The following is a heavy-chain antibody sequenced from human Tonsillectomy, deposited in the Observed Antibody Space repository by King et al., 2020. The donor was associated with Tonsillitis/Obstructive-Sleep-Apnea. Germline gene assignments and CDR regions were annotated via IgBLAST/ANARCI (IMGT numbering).Heavy chain of an antibody. V-gene: IGHV4-59*08. CDR2: MYFSGSS. CDR3: ARRKLPGLAVPIRGGWFDP. D-gene: IGHD6-19*01. J-gene: IGHJ5*02. CDR1: GGSISSNY. Sequence: QVQLQESGPGLLKPSETLSLTCSVSGGSISSNYWSWIRQPPGKGLEWIGNMYFSGSSNYNPSLKRRVTISIDTSKNQFSLKLSSVTAADTAVYYCARRKLPGLAVPIRGGWFDPWGQGTLVTVSS.